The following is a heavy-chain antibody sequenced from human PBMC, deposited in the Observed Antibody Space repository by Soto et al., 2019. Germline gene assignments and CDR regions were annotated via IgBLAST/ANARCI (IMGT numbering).Heavy chain of an antibody. V-gene: IGHV1-2*02. CDR3: ATGTGYSSGWYGRAFDI. CDR2: INPNSGST. Sequence: AAVKVSCKASGYTFTSYAMHWARQAPGQRLAWMGWINPNSGSTNYAQKFQGRVTMTRDTSISTAYMELSRLRSDDTAVYYCATGTGYSSGWYGRAFDIWGQGTMVTVSS. CDR1: GYTFTSYA. D-gene: IGHD6-19*01. J-gene: IGHJ3*02.